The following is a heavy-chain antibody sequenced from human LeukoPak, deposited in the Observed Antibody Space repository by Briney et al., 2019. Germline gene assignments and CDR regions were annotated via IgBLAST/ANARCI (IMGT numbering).Heavy chain of an antibody. CDR3: ARDRGEGYYMDV. CDR1: GGTFSSYA. V-gene: IGHV1-69*06. Sequence: GASVKVSCKASGGTFSSYAISWVRQAPGQGLEWMGGIIPIFGTANYAQKFQGRVTITADKSTSTAYMELSSLRSEDTAVYYCARDRGEGYYMDVWGKGITVTVSS. J-gene: IGHJ6*03. D-gene: IGHD3-10*01. CDR2: IIPIFGTA.